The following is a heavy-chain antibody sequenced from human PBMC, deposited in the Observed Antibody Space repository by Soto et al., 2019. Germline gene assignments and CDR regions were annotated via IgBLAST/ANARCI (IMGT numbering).Heavy chain of an antibody. V-gene: IGHV1-8*01. Sequence: QVQLVQSGAEVKKPGASVKVSCKASGYTFINYDINWVRQATGQGLEWMGWMNPNSGDTGYAQKFQGRVSMTRNAAKSTAFMELSSLESDDTAVYYCARNRRETGDFDYWGQGTLVTVSS. CDR3: ARNRRETGDFDY. CDR1: GYTFINYD. J-gene: IGHJ4*02. CDR2: MNPNSGDT. D-gene: IGHD7-27*01.